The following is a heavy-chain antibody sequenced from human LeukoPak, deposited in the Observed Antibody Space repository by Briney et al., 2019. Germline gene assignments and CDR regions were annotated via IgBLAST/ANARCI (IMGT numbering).Heavy chain of an antibody. CDR1: GGSISSGSYY. J-gene: IGHJ4*02. Sequence: PSETLSLTCTVSGGSISSGSYYWSWIRQPPGKGLEWIGYIYYSGSTYYNPSLKSRVTISVDTSKNQFSLKLSSVTAADTAVYYCARASSGWYLDYWGQGTLVTVSS. D-gene: IGHD6-19*01. CDR3: ARASSGWYLDY. V-gene: IGHV4-30-4*08. CDR2: IYYSGST.